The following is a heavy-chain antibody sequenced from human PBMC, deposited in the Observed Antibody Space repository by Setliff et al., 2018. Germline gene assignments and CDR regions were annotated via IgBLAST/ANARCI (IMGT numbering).Heavy chain of an antibody. CDR1: GGSISSGGYY. J-gene: IGHJ4*02. Sequence: PSETLSLTCTVSGGSISSGGYYWSWIRQHPGKGLEWLGEINHSGSTNYNPSLKSRVTISVDTSKNQFSLKLSSVTAADTAVYYCARDGEYDYGDYVRFDYWGQGTLVTVSS. CDR3: ARDGEYDYGDYVRFDY. CDR2: INHSGST. D-gene: IGHD4-17*01. V-gene: IGHV4-31*03.